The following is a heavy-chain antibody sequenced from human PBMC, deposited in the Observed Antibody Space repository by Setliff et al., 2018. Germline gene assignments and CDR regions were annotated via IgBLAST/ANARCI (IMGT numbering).Heavy chain of an antibody. CDR1: GYIFTSYG. CDR3: ARDPKLVGAPERAFDY. D-gene: IGHD1-26*01. Sequence: ASVKVSCKASGYIFTSYGFSWVRQAPGQGLEWMGWISTYNGKTNYAQKFQGRVTMTTDTSTSTAYMELRSLRSDDTAVYYCARDPKLVGAPERAFDYWGQGTQVTVSS. J-gene: IGHJ4*02. V-gene: IGHV1-18*01. CDR2: ISTYNGKT.